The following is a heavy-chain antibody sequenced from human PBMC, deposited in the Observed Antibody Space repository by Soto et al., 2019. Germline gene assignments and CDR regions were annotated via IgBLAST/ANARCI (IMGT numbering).Heavy chain of an antibody. CDR2: INTNGGST. V-gene: IGHV3-64*02. CDR3: ARGGGGAALADFDY. J-gene: IGHJ4*02. D-gene: IGHD3-16*01. Sequence: GGSLRLSCAASGFTFSNHAMHWVRQAPGKGLECISTINTNGGSTYYAESVKGRFTISRDNSKSTLYLQIGSLRAEDMAIYYCARGGGGAALADFDYWGQGALVTVSS. CDR1: GFTFSNHA.